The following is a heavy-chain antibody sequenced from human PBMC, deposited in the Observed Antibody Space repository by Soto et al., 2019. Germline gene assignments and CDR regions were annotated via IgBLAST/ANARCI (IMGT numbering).Heavy chain of an antibody. D-gene: IGHD1-7*01. V-gene: IGHV4-39*01. CDR1: GGSISSSSYY. J-gene: IGHJ5*02. Sequence: SETLSLTCTVSGGSISSSSYYWGWIRQPPGKGLEWIGSIYYSGSTYYNPSLKSRVTISVDTSKNQFSLKLSSVTAADTAVYYCARESRTKTGTMLGFDPWGQGTLVTVSS. CDR3: ARESRTKTGTMLGFDP. CDR2: IYYSGST.